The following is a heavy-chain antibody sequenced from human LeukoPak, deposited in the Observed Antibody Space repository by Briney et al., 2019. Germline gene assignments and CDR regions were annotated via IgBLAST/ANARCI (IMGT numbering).Heavy chain of an antibody. CDR3: AKDGAYDSSGYSRFDY. D-gene: IGHD3-22*01. CDR1: GFTFNNYA. V-gene: IGHV3-23*01. Sequence: PGGSLRLSCSASGFTFNNYAISWVPHAPRKGLEWVSGNCGSGGSRNYADSVKGRFTISRDNSKNTLYLQMNSLRAEDTAVYYCAKDGAYDSSGYSRFDYWGQGTLVTVSS. J-gene: IGHJ4*02. CDR2: NCGSGGSR.